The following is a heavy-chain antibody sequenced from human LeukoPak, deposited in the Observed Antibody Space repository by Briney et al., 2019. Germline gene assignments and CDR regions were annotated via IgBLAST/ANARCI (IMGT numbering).Heavy chain of an antibody. CDR1: GFTISNYW. Sequence: GGSLRLSCAASGFTISNYWMSWVRQAPGKGLEWVSGLSSSSGSTYYADSVKGRFIISRDNSKNTLYLQMNSLRAEDTAVYYCAKLPHSAWYSSRAFDIWGQGTLVTVSS. CDR3: AKLPHSAWYSSRAFDI. J-gene: IGHJ3*02. D-gene: IGHD6-19*01. V-gene: IGHV3-23*01. CDR2: LSSSSGST.